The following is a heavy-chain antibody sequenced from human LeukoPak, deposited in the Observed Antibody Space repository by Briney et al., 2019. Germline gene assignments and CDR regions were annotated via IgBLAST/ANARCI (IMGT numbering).Heavy chain of an antibody. CDR1: GFTFNTYA. D-gene: IGHD4-17*01. CDR2: ISDSGGNT. V-gene: IGHV3-23*01. J-gene: IGHJ4*02. CDR3: ARYDYGGNSEFDY. Sequence: GGSLRLSCAASGFTFNTYAMSWVRQAPWERLQWVSGISDSGGNTYYADSVRGRFTISRDNSKNTLYLQMNSLRAEDTAVYYCARYDYGGNSEFDYWGQGTLVTVSS.